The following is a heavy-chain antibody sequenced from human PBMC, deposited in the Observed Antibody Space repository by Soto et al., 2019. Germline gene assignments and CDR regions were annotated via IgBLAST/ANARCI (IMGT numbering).Heavy chain of an antibody. V-gene: IGHV4-31*03. Sequence: QVQLQESGPGLVKPSQTLSLTCTVSGGSISSGGYYWSGIRQHPGKGLEWIGYISYSGRTYYHPSLKSRVTIAVDTHKNQLSLKLSSVTAADTAVYYCARVVYEFWRGYSNHFDYWGQGTLVTASS. J-gene: IGHJ4*02. CDR1: GGSISSGGYY. D-gene: IGHD3-3*01. CDR2: ISYSGRT. CDR3: ARVVYEFWRGYSNHFDY.